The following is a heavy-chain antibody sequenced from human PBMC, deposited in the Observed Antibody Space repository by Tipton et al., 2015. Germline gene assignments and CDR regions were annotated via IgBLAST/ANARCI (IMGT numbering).Heavy chain of an antibody. Sequence: QSGAEVKKPGESLKISCKDSGYSFSNSWIGWVRQMPGKGLEWMGIIYPRDSDTRYSPSFQGQVTISADKSISTAYLQWRSLKASDTAIYYCARVDYDLLTATFDSWGQGTPVTVSS. V-gene: IGHV5-51*01. CDR3: ARVDYDLLTATFDS. D-gene: IGHD3-9*01. CDR2: IYPRDSDT. CDR1: GYSFSNSW. J-gene: IGHJ4*02.